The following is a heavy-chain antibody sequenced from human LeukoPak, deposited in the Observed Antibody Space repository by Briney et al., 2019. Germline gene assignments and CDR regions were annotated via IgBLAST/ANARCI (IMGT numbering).Heavy chain of an antibody. CDR2: IYHSGTT. CDR3: ARHGADIVSVPSGSTVY. J-gene: IGHJ4*02. D-gene: IGHD2-2*01. CDR1: GGSISSSTYY. V-gene: IGHV4-39*01. Sequence: SETLSLTCSVSGGSISSSTYYWGWIRQPPGKGLEWIGGIYHSGTTYYNPSLRSRVTISVDTSRNQFSLKLRSVTAADTAVYFCARHGADIVSVPSGSTVYWGQGTLVTVPS.